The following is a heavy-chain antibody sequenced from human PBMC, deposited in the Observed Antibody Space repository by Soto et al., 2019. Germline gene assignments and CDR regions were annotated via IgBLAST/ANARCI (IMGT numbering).Heavy chain of an antibody. CDR2: ISAYNGNT. D-gene: IGHD1-26*01. CDR1: GYTFTSYR. V-gene: IGHV1-18*01. Sequence: GAWVKVSCKASGYTFTSYRISWVRQAPGQGLEWMGWISAYNGNTNYAQKLQGRVTMTTDTSTSTADMELRSLGSDDTAVYYCAVINPYSASCSPPARYFDYWGQGTLVTVSS. CDR3: AVINPYSASCSPPARYFDY. J-gene: IGHJ4*02.